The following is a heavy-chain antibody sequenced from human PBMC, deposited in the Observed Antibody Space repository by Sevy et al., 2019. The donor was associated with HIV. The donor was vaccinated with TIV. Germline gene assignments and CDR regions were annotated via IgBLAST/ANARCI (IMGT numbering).Heavy chain of an antibody. V-gene: IGHV3-7*03. CDR1: GFTFSNYW. D-gene: IGHD2-2*01. Sequence: GGSLRLSCAASGFTFSNYWMTWVRQAPGKGLEWVANIKVDGSEKYYVDSVKGRFTISRDNAKNSLYLQMNSLRAEDTAVYHCARDCSSTTCYGGLDVWGQGTTVTVSS. J-gene: IGHJ6*02. CDR3: ARDCSSTTCYGGLDV. CDR2: IKVDGSEK.